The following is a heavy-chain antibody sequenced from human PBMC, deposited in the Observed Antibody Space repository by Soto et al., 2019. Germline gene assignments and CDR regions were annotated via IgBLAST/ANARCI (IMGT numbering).Heavy chain of an antibody. Sequence: QVQLVQSGAEVKKPGSSVTVSCKASGGTFSSYTISWVRQAPGQGLEWMGGSIPIFGTANYAQKFQGRGTITADESTSKAYMELSSLRSEDTAVYYCARGNHRWLQLWYFDRWGRGTLVTVSS. J-gene: IGHJ2*01. D-gene: IGHD5-12*01. V-gene: IGHV1-69*12. CDR1: GGTFSSYT. CDR2: SIPIFGTA. CDR3: ARGNHRWLQLWYFDR.